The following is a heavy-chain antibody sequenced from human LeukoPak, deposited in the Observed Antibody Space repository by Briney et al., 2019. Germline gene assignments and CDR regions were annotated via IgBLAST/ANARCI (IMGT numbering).Heavy chain of an antibody. CDR2: IIPIFGTA. D-gene: IGHD3-22*01. CDR1: GGTFSSYA. Sequence: ASVKVSCKASGGTFSSYAISWVRQAPGQGLEWMGGIIPIFGTANYAQKFQGRVTITTDESTSTAYMELSSLRSEDTAVYYCARSHYYDSSGYYHAVDYWGQGTPVTVSS. CDR3: ARSHYYDSSGYYHAVDY. J-gene: IGHJ4*02. V-gene: IGHV1-69*05.